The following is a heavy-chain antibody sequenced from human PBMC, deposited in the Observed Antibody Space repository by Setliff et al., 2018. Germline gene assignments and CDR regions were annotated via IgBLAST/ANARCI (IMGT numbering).Heavy chain of an antibody. V-gene: IGHV1-46*01. CDR2: INPSGGST. CDR3: ARDPTTYYDILTGSSSRRYGMDV. CDR1: GYTFTSYY. J-gene: IGHJ6*02. Sequence: ASVKVSCKASGYTFTSYYMHWVRQAPGQGLEWMGIINPSGGSTSYAQKFQGRVTMTRDTSTSTVYMELSSLRSEDTAVYYCARDPTTYYDILTGSSSRRYGMDVWGRGTTVTAP. D-gene: IGHD3-9*01.